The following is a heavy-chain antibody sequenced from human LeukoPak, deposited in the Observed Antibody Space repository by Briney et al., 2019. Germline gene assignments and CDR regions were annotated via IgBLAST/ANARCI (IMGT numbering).Heavy chain of an antibody. Sequence: GGSRNPSVQPFESALATMGRNWVGQPQGRGREWASGITGSGDRTYYADSVKGRFTISRDNAKNSLYLQMDSLRAEDTAVYYCASPIAAAGTFGSPWGQGTLVTVSS. J-gene: IGHJ5*02. D-gene: IGHD6-13*01. CDR1: ESALATMG. V-gene: IGHV3-23*01. CDR2: ITGSGDRT. CDR3: ASPIAAAGTFGSP.